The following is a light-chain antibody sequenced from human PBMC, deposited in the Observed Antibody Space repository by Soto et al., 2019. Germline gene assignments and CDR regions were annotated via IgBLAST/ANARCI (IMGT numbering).Light chain of an antibody. CDR3: RPDCSSGT. Sequence: EIVLTQSPATLSLSPGERATLSCRASQSINNYLAWYQHKPGQAPRLLIYGASNRATGIPDRFSGSGSGTDFTLTIIGLEDDEFDDYYCRPDCSSGTFGQGTKVDIK. CDR1: QSINNY. V-gene: IGKV3-11*01. CDR2: GAS. J-gene: IGKJ1*01.